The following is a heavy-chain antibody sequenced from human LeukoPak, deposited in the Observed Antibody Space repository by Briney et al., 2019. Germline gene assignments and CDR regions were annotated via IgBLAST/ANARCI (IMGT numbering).Heavy chain of an antibody. CDR2: ISSSSTI. D-gene: IGHD3-10*01. CDR3: ARDSAWFGELNRVYYFDY. V-gene: IGHV3-48*04. CDR1: GFTFSSYS. J-gene: IGHJ4*02. Sequence: GGSLRLSCAASGFTFSSYSMNWVRQAPGKGLEWVSYISSSSTIYYADSVKGRFTISRDNAKNSLYLQMNSLRAEDTAVYYCARDSAWFGELNRVYYFDYWGQGTLVTVSS.